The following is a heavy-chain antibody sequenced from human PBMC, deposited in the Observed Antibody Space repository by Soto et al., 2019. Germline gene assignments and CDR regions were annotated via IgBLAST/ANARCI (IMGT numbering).Heavy chain of an antibody. CDR2: MSGSSSTT. CDR3: AKNQERELPRVIDF. J-gene: IGHJ4*02. V-gene: IGHV3-23*01. Sequence: EVRLLESGGGLVKPGGSLRLSCATSGLTFSNYAMRWVRQAPGGGLEWVSSMSGSSSTTYYADCVRGRFTISRDRSKNTLYLQMSSLRAEDTALYYCAKNQERELPRVIDFWGQGTLVTVSS. D-gene: IGHD3-16*02. CDR1: GLTFSNYA.